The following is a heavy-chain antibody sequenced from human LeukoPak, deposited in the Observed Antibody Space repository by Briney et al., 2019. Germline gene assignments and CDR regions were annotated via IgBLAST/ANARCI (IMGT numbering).Heavy chain of an antibody. J-gene: IGHJ4*02. CDR3: ASLDSAVVVRGY. D-gene: IGHD5-18*01. V-gene: IGHV3-7*01. Sequence: GGSLRLSCAASGFTISNYWMSWVRQVPGKGLEWVANIKADGSETYYVDSVRSRFTISRDNAKNSLSLQMNTLRAEDAAVYYCASLDSAVVVRGYWGQGTLVTVSS. CDR2: IKADGSET. CDR1: GFTISNYW.